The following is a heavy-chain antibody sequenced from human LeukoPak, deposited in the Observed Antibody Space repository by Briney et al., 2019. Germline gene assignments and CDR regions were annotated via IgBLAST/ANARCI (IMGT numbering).Heavy chain of an antibody. CDR1: GFTFSSYW. J-gene: IGHJ4*02. Sequence: GGSLRLSCAASGFTFSSYWMHWVRQAPGKGLVWVSRINSDGSSSTYADSVKGRFTISRDNAKNTLYLQMNSLRGEDTAVYYCGTGSHRAAAGTLGYWGQGTLVTVSS. D-gene: IGHD6-13*01. V-gene: IGHV3-74*01. CDR2: INSDGSSS. CDR3: GTGSHRAAAGTLGY.